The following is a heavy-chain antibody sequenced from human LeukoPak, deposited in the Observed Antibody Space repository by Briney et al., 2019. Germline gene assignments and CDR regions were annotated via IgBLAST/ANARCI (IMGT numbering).Heavy chain of an antibody. J-gene: IGHJ4*02. D-gene: IGHD6-13*01. V-gene: IGHV4-4*02. CDR3: ARAGIAAAGTGDFDY. Sequence: NPSGTLSLTCAVSGGSISSSNWWSWVRQPPGKGLEWIGSIYYSGSTYYNPSLKSRVTISVDTSKNQFSLKLSSVTAADTAVYYCARAGIAAAGTGDFDYWGQGTLVTVSS. CDR1: GGSISSSNW. CDR2: IYYSGST.